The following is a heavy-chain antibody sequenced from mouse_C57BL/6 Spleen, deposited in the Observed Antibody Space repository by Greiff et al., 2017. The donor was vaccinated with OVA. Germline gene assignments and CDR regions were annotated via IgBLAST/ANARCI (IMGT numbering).Heavy chain of an antibody. CDR3: ACITTKGYFDV. Sequence: QVQLQQPGAELVKPGASVKLSCKASGYTFTSYWMQWVKQRPGQGLEWIGEIDPSDSYTNYNQKFKGKATLTVDTSSSTAYMQLSSLASEDSAVDYCACITTKGYFDVWGTGTTVTVSS. J-gene: IGHJ1*03. V-gene: IGHV1-50*01. CDR2: IDPSDSYT. D-gene: IGHD1-1*01. CDR1: GYTFTSYW.